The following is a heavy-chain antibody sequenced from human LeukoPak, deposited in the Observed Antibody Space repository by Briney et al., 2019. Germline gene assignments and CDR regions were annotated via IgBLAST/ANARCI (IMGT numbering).Heavy chain of an antibody. Sequence: GGSLRLSCAASAGFTFSDYWMNWVRQAPGKGLEWVAIISQDGREKLYVDSVKGRFTISRDNAKNSLYLQMNSLRAEDTAVYYCARIKAAAGTFDPWGQGTLVTVSS. CDR1: AGFTFSDYW. D-gene: IGHD6-13*01. CDR2: ISQDGREK. V-gene: IGHV3-7*01. CDR3: ARIKAAAGTFDP. J-gene: IGHJ5*02.